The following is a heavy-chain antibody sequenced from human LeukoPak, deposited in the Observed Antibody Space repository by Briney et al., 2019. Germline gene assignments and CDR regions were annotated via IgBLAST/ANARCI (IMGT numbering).Heavy chain of an antibody. CDR3: ARDLGYCTNGACHTRFDY. Sequence: GGSLRLSCEASPLIFSGHWLSWVRQTPGKGLEWVASIKEDGSERQYVDSVKGRFSISRDNTKGSLFPQLNSLRAEDTAVYYCARDLGYCTNGACHTRFDYWGQGTLVTVSS. J-gene: IGHJ4*02. V-gene: IGHV3-7*03. CDR2: IKEDGSER. CDR1: PLIFSGHW. D-gene: IGHD2-8*01.